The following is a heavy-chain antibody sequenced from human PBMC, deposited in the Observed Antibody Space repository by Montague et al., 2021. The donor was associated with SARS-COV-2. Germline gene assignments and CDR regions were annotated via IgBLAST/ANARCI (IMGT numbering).Heavy chain of an antibody. CDR1: GFSLDSRGVG. D-gene: IGHD3-3*02. J-gene: IGHJ4*02. CDR3: AHKKSGRPIEFAF. CDR2: IYWNDDK. Sequence: VKPTQTLTLTCTFSGFSLDSRGVGVGWIRQPPGKALECLALIYWNDDKRYSPSLKTRPTVTKDTSKNQVVLTMTNMDPVDTATYFCAHKKSGRPIEFAFWGQGALVTVSS. V-gene: IGHV2-5*01.